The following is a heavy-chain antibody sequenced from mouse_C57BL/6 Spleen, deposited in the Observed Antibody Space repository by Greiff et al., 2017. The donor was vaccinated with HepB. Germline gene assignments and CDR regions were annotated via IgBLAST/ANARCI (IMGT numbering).Heavy chain of an antibody. J-gene: IGHJ4*01. CDR2: INPSSGYT. V-gene: IGHV1-4*01. Sequence: VKLQESGAELARPGASVKMSCKASGYTFTSYTMHWVKQRPGQGLEWIGYINPSSGYTKYNQKFKDKATLTADKSSSTAYMQLSSLTSEDSAVFYCARISIRGYAMDYWGQGTSVTVSS. CDR3: ARISIRGYAMDY. CDR1: GYTFTSYT.